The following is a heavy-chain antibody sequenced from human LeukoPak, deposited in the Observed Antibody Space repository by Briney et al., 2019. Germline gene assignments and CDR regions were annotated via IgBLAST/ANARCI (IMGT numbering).Heavy chain of an antibody. V-gene: IGHV4-59*08. CDR3: ARAGSGWISRAEYFQH. Sequence: SETLSLTCTVSGGSVSSYYWSWIRQSLGKGLEWIGNVYYTGSTDYNPSLKSRVTISVDTSKNQFSLKLSSVTAADTAVYYCARAGSGWISRAEYFQHWGQGTLVTVSS. CDR1: GGSVSSYY. J-gene: IGHJ1*01. D-gene: IGHD6-19*01. CDR2: VYYTGST.